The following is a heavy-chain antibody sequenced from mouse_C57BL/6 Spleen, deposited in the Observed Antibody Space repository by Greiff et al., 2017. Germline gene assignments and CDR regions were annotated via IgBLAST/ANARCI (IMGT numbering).Heavy chain of an antibody. CDR2: ISSGSSTI. V-gene: IGHV5-17*01. Sequence: EVKVVESGGGLVKPGGSLKLSCAASGFTFSDYGMHWVRQAPEKGLEWVAYISSGSSTIYYADTVKGRFTISRDNAKNTLFLQMTSLRSEDTAMYYCARSLTGGFAYWGQGTLVTVSA. J-gene: IGHJ3*01. D-gene: IGHD4-1*01. CDR3: ARSLTGGFAY. CDR1: GFTFSDYG.